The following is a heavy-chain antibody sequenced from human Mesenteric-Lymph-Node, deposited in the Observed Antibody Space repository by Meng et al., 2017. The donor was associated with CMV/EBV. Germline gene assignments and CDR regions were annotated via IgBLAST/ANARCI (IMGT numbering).Heavy chain of an antibody. J-gene: IGHJ4*02. D-gene: IGHD3-3*01. Sequence: GESLKISCTTSGFTFGDFGMSWVRQAPGKGLEWVGFIRRKAYGGTTEYAASVKGRFTMSRDDSESIAYLQMHSLKIEDTAVYYCTRVVDFWSNYYTVPYYFDYWGQGTLVTVSS. CDR3: TRVVDFWSNYYTVPYYFDY. V-gene: IGHV3-49*04. CDR1: GFTFGDFG. CDR2: IRRKAYGGTT.